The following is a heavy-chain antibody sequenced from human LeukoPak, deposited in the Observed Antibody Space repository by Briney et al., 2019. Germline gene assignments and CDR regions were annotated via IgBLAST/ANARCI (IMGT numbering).Heavy chain of an antibody. D-gene: IGHD3-22*01. CDR1: GFTFSSYG. V-gene: IGHV3-33*06. J-gene: IGHJ4*02. CDR2: IWYDGSNK. Sequence: PGRSLRLSCAASGFTFSSYGMHWVRPAPGKGLEWVAVIWYDGSNKYYADSVKGRFTISRDNSKNTLYLQMNSLRAEDTAVYYCAKGRRYYDSSGYHSYFDYWGQGTLVTVSS. CDR3: AKGRRYYDSSGYHSYFDY.